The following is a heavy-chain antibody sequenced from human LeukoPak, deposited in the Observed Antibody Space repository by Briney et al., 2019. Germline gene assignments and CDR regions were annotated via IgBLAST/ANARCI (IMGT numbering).Heavy chain of an antibody. J-gene: IGHJ5*02. D-gene: IGHD2-21*01. Sequence: SETLSLTCTVSGDSISSSGYYWGWIRQPPGKGLEWIGSIFYSGSTYHNPSLKSRVTISVDTSKNQFSLKLSSVTAADTAVYYCARRSWSYSGGFDPWGQGTLVTVSS. CDR2: IFYSGST. CDR1: GDSISSSGYY. V-gene: IGHV4-39*01. CDR3: ARRSWSYSGGFDP.